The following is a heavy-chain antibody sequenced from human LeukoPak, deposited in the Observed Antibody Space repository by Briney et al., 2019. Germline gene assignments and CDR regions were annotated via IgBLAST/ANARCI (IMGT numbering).Heavy chain of an antibody. CDR2: IQYDVSSE. CDR3: AREWLDWNDGGGFDY. V-gene: IGHV3-30*02. D-gene: IGHD1-1*01. CDR1: GFTFSSYG. J-gene: IGHJ4*02. Sequence: PGGSLRLSCAASGFTFSSYGMHWVRQAPGKGLEWVAFIQYDVSSEYYADSVKGRFTVSRDNSKNTLYLQMNSLRAEDTAVYYCAREWLDWNDGGGFDYWGQGTLVTVSS.